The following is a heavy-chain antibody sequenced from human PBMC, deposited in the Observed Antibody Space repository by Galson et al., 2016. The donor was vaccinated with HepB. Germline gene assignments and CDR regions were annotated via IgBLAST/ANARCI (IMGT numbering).Heavy chain of an antibody. CDR1: GFTFSSYA. CDR2: ITGDGNEA. D-gene: IGHD3-16*01. Sequence: SLRLSCAASGFTFSSYAMTWVRQAPGKGLDWVSAITGDGNEAFYADSVKGRFTMSRDNSKNTLYLQMTSLMAEDTAVYYCAKERLGRRFGFGYWGRGTLVTVSS. J-gene: IGHJ4*02. V-gene: IGHV3-23*01. CDR3: AKERLGRRFGFGY.